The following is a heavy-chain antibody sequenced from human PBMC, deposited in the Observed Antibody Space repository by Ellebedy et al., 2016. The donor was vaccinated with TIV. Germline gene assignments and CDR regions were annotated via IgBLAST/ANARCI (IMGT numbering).Heavy chain of an antibody. V-gene: IGHV4-38-2*01. CDR3: ARGEDYYDSSGYSHFDY. CDR2: IHHSGST. CDR1: GSSISSSYF. Sequence: SETLSLXXAVSGSSISSSYFWGWIRQPPGKGLEWIGSIHHSGSTYYNPSLKSRVTISVDTSKNQFSLKLNSVTAADTAVYYCARGEDYYDSSGYSHFDYWGQGTLVTVSS. J-gene: IGHJ4*02. D-gene: IGHD3-22*01.